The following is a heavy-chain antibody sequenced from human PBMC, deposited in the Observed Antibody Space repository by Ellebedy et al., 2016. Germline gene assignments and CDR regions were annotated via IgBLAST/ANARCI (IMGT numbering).Heavy chain of an antibody. Sequence: ASVKVSXKASGYTFTSYDINWVRQATGQGLEWMGWMNPNSGNTGYAQKFQGRVTMTRNTSISTAYMELSSLRSEDTAVYYCARGTPVGSSWYVPPPLGSNYYYGMDVWGQGTTVTVSS. CDR2: MNPNSGNT. D-gene: IGHD6-13*01. CDR3: ARGTPVGSSWYVPPPLGSNYYYGMDV. V-gene: IGHV1-8*01. CDR1: GYTFTSYD. J-gene: IGHJ6*02.